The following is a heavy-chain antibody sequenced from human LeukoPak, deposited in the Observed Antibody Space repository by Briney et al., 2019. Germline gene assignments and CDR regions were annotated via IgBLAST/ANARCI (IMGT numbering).Heavy chain of an antibody. V-gene: IGHV3-15*01. CDR2: IKSKTDGGPT. D-gene: IGHD3-22*01. J-gene: IGHJ4*02. CDR3: TTKYYYDSSGYYSEY. Sequence: AGGSLRLSCAASGFTFSNAWMSWVRQAPGKGLEWVGRIKSKTDGGPTDYAAPVKGRFTISRDDSKNTLYLQMNSLKTEDTAVYYCTTKYYYDSSGYYSEYWGQGTLVTVSS. CDR1: GFTFSNAW.